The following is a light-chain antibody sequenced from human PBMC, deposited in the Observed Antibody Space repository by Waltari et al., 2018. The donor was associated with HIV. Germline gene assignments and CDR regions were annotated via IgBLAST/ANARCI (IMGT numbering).Light chain of an antibody. CDR3: SSYTSSSTLV. CDR1: SSDVGGYNY. Sequence: QSPLTQPASVSGSPGQSITISCTGTSSDVGGYNYVSWYQQYPGKAPKLMIYEVSNRPSGVSNRFSGSKSGNTASLTISGLQAEDEADYYCSSYTSSSTLVFGGGSKLTVL. V-gene: IGLV2-14*01. J-gene: IGLJ2*01. CDR2: EVS.